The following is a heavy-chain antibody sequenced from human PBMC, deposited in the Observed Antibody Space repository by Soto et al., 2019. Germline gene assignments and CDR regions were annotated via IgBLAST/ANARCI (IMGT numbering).Heavy chain of an antibody. D-gene: IGHD2-21*01. CDR3: ARGVVVVATTPRGDAFDL. CDR2: IIPLFGTT. V-gene: IGHV1-69*12. J-gene: IGHJ3*01. Sequence: QDQLVQSGAEVKKPGSSVKVSCKASGDTFKTYAITWVRQAPGQGLEWLGQIIPLFGTTNYAPKFQGRVTSTAXEXTXTTXMELNSLESGDTAIYYCARGVVVVATTPRGDAFDLWGQGTVVTVSS. CDR1: GDTFKTYA.